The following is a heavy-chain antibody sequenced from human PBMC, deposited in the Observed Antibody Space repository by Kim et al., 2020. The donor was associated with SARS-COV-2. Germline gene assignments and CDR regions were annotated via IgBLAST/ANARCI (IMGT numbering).Heavy chain of an antibody. V-gene: IGHV1-69*02. Sequence: KFQGRVTITADKSTSTAYMELSSLRSEDTAVYYCASTQDITMVRGRAFDIWGQGTMVTVSS. D-gene: IGHD3-10*01. CDR3: ASTQDITMVRGRAFDI. J-gene: IGHJ3*02.